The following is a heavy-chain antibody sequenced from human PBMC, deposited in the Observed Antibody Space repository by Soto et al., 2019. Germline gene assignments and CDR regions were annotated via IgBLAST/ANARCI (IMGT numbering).Heavy chain of an antibody. Sequence: SETLSLTCAVYGGSFSGYYWSWIRQPPGKGLEWIGEINHSGSTNYNPSLKSRVTISVDTSKNQFSLKLSSVTAADTAVYYCARGHVYYDYIWGSYPPYYFDYWGQGTLVTVSS. J-gene: IGHJ4*02. V-gene: IGHV4-34*01. CDR2: INHSGST. CDR3: ARGHVYYDYIWGSYPPYYFDY. CDR1: GGSFSGYY. D-gene: IGHD3-16*02.